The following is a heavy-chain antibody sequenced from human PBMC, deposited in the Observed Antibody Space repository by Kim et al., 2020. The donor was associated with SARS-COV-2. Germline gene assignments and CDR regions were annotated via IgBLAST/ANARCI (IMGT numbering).Heavy chain of an antibody. CDR1: GGSFSGFH. V-gene: IGHV4-34*01. J-gene: IGHJ6*02. CDR2: INHSGST. Sequence: SETLSLTCAVYGGSFSGFHWSWIRQPPGKGLEWIGEINHSGSTNYNPSPKSRVTISVDTSKSQFSLKLNFVTAADTAVYYCARGRAGVVPSPILGIGPHYDYYAMDVWGRGTTVTVSS. D-gene: IGHD2-2*02. CDR3: ARGRAGVVPSPILGIGPHYDYYAMDV.